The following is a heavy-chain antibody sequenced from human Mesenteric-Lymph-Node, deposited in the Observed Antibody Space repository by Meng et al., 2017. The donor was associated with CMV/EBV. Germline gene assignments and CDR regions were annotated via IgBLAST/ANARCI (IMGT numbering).Heavy chain of an antibody. CDR1: GYTFTGYY. J-gene: IGHJ6*02. V-gene: IGHV1-2*02. D-gene: IGHD6-6*01. CDR2: INPNSGGT. CDR3: ARESSSSPGLYYYYYGMDV. Sequence: ASVKVSCKASGYTFTGYYMHWVRQAPGQGLEWMGWINPNSGGTNYAQKFQGRVTITTDESTSTAYMEVSSLRSEDTAVYYCARESSSSPGLYYYYYGMDVWGQGTTVTVSS.